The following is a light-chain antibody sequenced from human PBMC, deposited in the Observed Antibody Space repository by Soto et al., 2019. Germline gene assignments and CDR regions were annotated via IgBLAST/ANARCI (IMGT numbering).Light chain of an antibody. J-gene: IGKJ4*01. CDR1: QSVTSNY. CDR2: GAS. CDR3: QQRSNWLT. V-gene: IGKV3D-20*02. Sequence: EIVLTHSPGTLSLSPWERATLSCRASQSVTSNYLAWYQQKPGQAPRLLIFGASIRDPGIPDRFSGSGSGTDFTLTISSLEPEDFAVYYCQQRSNWLTFGGGTKVDI.